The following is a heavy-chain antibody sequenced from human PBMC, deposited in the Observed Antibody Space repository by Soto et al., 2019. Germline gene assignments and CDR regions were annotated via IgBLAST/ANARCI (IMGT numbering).Heavy chain of an antibody. CDR3: ARDQYSSGWLLDD. J-gene: IGHJ4*02. CDR1: GDSVSSNSAA. CDR2: TYYESKWYN. Sequence: LSLTCALSGDSVSSNSAAWNWIRQSPSRGLEWLGRTYYESKWYNDYAVSVKSRITIKSDTSKNQFSLQLNSVTPEDTAVYYGARDQYSSGWLLDDWGQGTLVTVSS. D-gene: IGHD6-19*01. V-gene: IGHV6-1*01.